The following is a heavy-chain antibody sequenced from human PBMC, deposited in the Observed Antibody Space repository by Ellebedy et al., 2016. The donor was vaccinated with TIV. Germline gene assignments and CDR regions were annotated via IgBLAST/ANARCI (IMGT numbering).Heavy chain of an antibody. J-gene: IGHJ4*02. CDR3: ARLYCSGGSCYSDY. CDR2: ISSSSSTI. Sequence: PGGSLRLSCAASGFTFSSYSMNWVRQAPGKGLEWVSYISSSSSTIYYADSVKGRFTISRDNAKNSLYLQMNSLRAEDTAVYYCARLYCSGGSCYSDYWGQGTLVTVSS. V-gene: IGHV3-48*01. CDR1: GFTFSSYS. D-gene: IGHD2-15*01.